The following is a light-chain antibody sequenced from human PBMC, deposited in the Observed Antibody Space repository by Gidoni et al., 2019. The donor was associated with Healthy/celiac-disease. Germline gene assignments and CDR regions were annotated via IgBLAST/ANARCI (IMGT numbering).Light chain of an antibody. J-gene: IGKJ2*01. Sequence: DIVLPHSPATLSLSPGERATLSCRASQSVSSYLSWYQQKPGQAPRLLIYDASNRATGIPARFSGSGSGTDFTLTISSLEPEDFAVYYCQQRSNWPPYTFGQGTKLEIK. CDR3: QQRSNWPPYT. CDR2: DAS. CDR1: QSVSSY. V-gene: IGKV3-11*01.